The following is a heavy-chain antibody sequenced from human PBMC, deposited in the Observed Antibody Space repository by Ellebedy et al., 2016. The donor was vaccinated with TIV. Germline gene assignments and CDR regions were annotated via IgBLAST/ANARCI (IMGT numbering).Heavy chain of an antibody. CDR1: GFPFSRYN. J-gene: IGHJ4*02. Sequence: GESLKISCAASGFPFSRYNMNWVRQAPGKGLEWVSSIGSGSTYIFYADSVQGRFTISRDNAKDSLYLQMNSLRAEDTALYYCARDSGGLDYWGQGILVTVSS. CDR3: ARDSGGLDY. V-gene: IGHV3-21*01. CDR2: IGSGSTYI. D-gene: IGHD3-10*01.